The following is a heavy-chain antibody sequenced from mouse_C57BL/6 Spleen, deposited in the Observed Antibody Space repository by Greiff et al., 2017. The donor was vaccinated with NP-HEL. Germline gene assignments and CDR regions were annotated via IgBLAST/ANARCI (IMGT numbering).Heavy chain of an antibody. J-gene: IGHJ2*01. CDR1: GYAFSSYW. D-gene: IGHD4-1*01. CDR2: IYPGDGDT. CDR3: ARDGTGTVYYFDY. V-gene: IGHV1-80*01. Sequence: VKLMESGAELVKPGASVKISCKASGYAFSSYWMNWVKQRPGKGLEWIGQIYPGDGDTNYNGKFKGKATLTADKSSSTAYMQLSSLTSEDSAVYFCARDGTGTVYYFDYWGQGTTLTVSS.